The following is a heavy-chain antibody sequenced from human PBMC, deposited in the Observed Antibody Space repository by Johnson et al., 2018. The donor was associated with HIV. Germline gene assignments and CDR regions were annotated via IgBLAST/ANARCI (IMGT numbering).Heavy chain of an antibody. CDR1: GFTFSTYG. Sequence: VQLVESGGGVVQPGRSLRLSCAASGFTFSTYGMHWVRQAPGKGLEWVAVMWYDGSNKYYADSVKGRFTISRDNAKNSLYLQMNSLRAEDTAVYYCARVGIAAAGRDAFDIWGQGTMVTVSS. J-gene: IGHJ3*02. CDR3: ARVGIAAAGRDAFDI. CDR2: MWYDGSNK. D-gene: IGHD6-13*01. V-gene: IGHV3-33*01.